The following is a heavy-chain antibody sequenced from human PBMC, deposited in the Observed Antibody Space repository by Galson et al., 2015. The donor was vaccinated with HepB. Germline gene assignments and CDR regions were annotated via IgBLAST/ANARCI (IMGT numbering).Heavy chain of an antibody. CDR3: ASLRGTDPLGFDY. J-gene: IGHJ4*02. V-gene: IGHV5-51*01. D-gene: IGHD3-16*01. CDR2: IYPAYSDA. Sequence: QSGAEVKKPGESLKISCKGSGHNFATHWIGWVRQMPGKGLEWVGIIYPAYSDARYSPSFQGQVTISADKSISTAYLQWSSLKASDTAMYYCASLRGTDPLGFDYWGQGTLVTVSS. CDR1: GHNFATHW.